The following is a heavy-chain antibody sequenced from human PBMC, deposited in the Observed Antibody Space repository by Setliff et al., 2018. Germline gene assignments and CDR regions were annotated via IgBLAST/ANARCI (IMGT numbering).Heavy chain of an antibody. CDR1: GFTFSSYA. Sequence: AGGSLRLSCAASGFTFSSYAMTWVRQAPGKGLECVSGISATSGTTNYADSVKGRFTISRGNSKNTLYVQMNSLRADDTAVYYCAKLRTPGTGYYYYAMDVWGQGTTVTVSS. CDR3: AKLRTPGTGYYYYAMDV. D-gene: IGHD3-10*01. CDR2: ISATSGTT. J-gene: IGHJ6*02. V-gene: IGHV3-23*01.